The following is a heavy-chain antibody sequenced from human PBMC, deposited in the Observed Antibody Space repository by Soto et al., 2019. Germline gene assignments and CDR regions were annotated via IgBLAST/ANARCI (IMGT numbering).Heavy chain of an antibody. CDR3: ARVRIATNNYKWFDP. Sequence: PSETLSLTCSVSGAALNRGNYYWSWIRQVPGKGLEWIGHIYVTGAVDYNPSLRDRITISQDTSERQFSLNLRLVTAADTAVYYCARVRIATNNYKWFDPWGQGTLVTVSS. CDR2: IYVTGAV. V-gene: IGHV4-31*03. D-gene: IGHD2-21*01. CDR1: GAALNRGNYY. J-gene: IGHJ5*02.